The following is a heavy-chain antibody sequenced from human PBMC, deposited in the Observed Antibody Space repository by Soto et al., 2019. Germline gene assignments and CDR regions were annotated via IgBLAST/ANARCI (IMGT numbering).Heavy chain of an antibody. CDR1: GGSISSSSYY. D-gene: IGHD6-13*01. V-gene: IGHV4-39*01. CDR3: ARLGAFYSSSWNYYYYGMDV. J-gene: IGHJ6*02. CDR2: IYYSGST. Sequence: SETLSLTCTVSGGSISSSSYYWGWIRQPPGKGLEWIGSIYYSGSTYYNPSLKSRVTISVDTSKNQFSLKLSSVTAADTAVYYCARLGAFYSSSWNYYYYGMDVWGQGTTVTVSS.